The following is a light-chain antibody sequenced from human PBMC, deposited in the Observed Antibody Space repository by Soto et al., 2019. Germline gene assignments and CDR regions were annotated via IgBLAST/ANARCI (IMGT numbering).Light chain of an antibody. CDR1: ESVSRNF. J-gene: IGKJ5*01. Sequence: EIVMTQSPGTLSLSPGERATVSCRASESVSRNFLAWYQQKSGRAPRLLIYGASSRATGIPDRFSGSGSGTDFTLTISSLEPEDFAVYYCQQYGSSPSTFGQGTRLEIK. CDR3: QQYGSSPST. V-gene: IGKV3-20*01. CDR2: GAS.